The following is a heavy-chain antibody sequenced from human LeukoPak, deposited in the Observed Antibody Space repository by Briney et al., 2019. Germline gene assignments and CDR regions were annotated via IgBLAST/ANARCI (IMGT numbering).Heavy chain of an antibody. Sequence: PGGSLRLSCAASGFTFSNYWMSWVRQAPGKGLECVATIKLDGSEKYYVDSVKGRFTTSRDNTKNSLYLQMNSLRAEDTGVYYCARDVLVRPLRYYFDFWGQGALVTVSS. CDR1: GFTFSNYW. J-gene: IGHJ4*02. CDR2: IKLDGSEK. CDR3: ARDVLVRPLRYYFDF. D-gene: IGHD1-1*01. V-gene: IGHV3-7*01.